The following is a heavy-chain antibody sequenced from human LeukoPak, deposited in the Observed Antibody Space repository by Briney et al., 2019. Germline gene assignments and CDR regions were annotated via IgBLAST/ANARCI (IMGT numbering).Heavy chain of an antibody. D-gene: IGHD6-19*01. V-gene: IGHV3-9*01. CDR2: ISWNSGSI. J-gene: IGHJ4*02. CDR1: GFTFDDYA. CDR3: AKVTVAGHFDY. Sequence: PGRSLRLSCAASGFTFDDYAMHWVRQAPGKGLEWVSGISWNSGSIGYADSVKGRFTISRDNAKNSLYLQMNSLRAEDTALNYCAKVTVAGHFDYWGQGTLVTVSS.